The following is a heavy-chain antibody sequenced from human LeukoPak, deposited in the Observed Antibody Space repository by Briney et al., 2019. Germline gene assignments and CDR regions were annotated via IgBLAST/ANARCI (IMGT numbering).Heavy chain of an antibody. CDR1: GFXFSSYA. D-gene: IGHD4-17*01. J-gene: IGHJ5*02. CDR2: ISYDGSNK. CDR3: ARDIYETTVTTRFDP. V-gene: IGHV3-30-3*01. Sequence: GGSLRLSCAASGFXFSSYAIHWVRQAPGKGLEWVAVISYDGSNKYYADSVKGRFTISRDNSKNTLYLQMNSLRAEDTAVYYCARDIYETTVTTRFDPWGQGTLVTVSS.